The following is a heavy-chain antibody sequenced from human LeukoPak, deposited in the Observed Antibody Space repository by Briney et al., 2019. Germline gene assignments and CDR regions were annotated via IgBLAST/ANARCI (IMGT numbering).Heavy chain of an antibody. CDR1: GFTLSSYE. J-gene: IGHJ4*02. Sequence: QSGGSLRLSCAASGFTLSSYEMNWVRQAPGKGLEWVSYISSSGSTIYYADSVKGRFTISRDNAKNSLYLQMNSLRAEDTAVYYSARVSVAYYWGQGTLVTVSS. V-gene: IGHV3-48*03. D-gene: IGHD6-19*01. CDR3: ARVSVAYY. CDR2: ISSSGSTI.